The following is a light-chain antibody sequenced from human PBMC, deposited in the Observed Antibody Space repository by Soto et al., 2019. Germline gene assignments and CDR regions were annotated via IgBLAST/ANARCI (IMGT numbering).Light chain of an antibody. CDR3: QQYNNWLALT. CDR1: QSVFSS. J-gene: IGKJ4*01. Sequence: EIVMTQSPATLSVSLGERVTLSCRASQSVFSSLAWYQQKPGQAPRLLIYGAATRPIGIPARFSGSGSGTEFTLTISSLQSEDFAVYYCQQYNNWLALTFGGGTKVEIK. CDR2: GAA. V-gene: IGKV3-15*01.